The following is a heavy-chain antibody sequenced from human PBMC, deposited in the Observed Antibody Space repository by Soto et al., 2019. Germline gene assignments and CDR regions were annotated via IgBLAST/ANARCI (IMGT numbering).Heavy chain of an antibody. Sequence: QVQLVQSGAEVKKPGASVKVSCKVSGYTLTELSMHWVRQAPGKGLEWMGGFDPEDGETIYAQKFQGRVTMTEDTSTDTAYMELSSLRSEDTAVYYCATGGRGSGWYTAPFDYWGQGTLVTVSS. J-gene: IGHJ4*02. CDR3: ATGGRGSGWYTAPFDY. D-gene: IGHD6-19*01. CDR1: GYTLTELS. V-gene: IGHV1-24*01. CDR2: FDPEDGET.